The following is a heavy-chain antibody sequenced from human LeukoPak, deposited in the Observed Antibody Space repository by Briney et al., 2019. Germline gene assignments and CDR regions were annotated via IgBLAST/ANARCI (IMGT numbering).Heavy chain of an antibody. CDR2: ISYDGSNK. D-gene: IGHD6-13*01. Sequence: GGSLRLSCAASGFTFSSYAMHWVRQAPGKGLEWVAVISYDGSNKYYADSVKGRFTISRDNSKNTLYLQMNSLRAEDTAVYYCAKTPRVAAAGTHLGPWGQGTLVTVSS. V-gene: IGHV3-30*04. CDR1: GFTFSSYA. J-gene: IGHJ5*02. CDR3: AKTPRVAAAGTHLGP.